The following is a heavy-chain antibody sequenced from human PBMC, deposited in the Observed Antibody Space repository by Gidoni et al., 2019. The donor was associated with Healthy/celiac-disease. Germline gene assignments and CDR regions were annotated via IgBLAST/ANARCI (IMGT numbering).Heavy chain of an antibody. D-gene: IGHD3-9*01. Sequence: QLQLQESGPGLVKPSETLSLTCTVSGGSISSSSYYWGWIRQPPGKGLEWIGSIYYSGSTYYNPSLKSRVTISVDTSKNQFSLKLSSVTAADTAVYYCARATALLRYFDWLSDYLFDYWGQGTLVTVSS. CDR3: ARATALLRYFDWLSDYLFDY. V-gene: IGHV4-39*01. J-gene: IGHJ4*02. CDR1: GGSISSSSYY. CDR2: IYYSGST.